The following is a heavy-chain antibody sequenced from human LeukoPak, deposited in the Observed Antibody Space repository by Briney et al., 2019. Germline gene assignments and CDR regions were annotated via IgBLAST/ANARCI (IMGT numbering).Heavy chain of an antibody. Sequence: PGGSLRLSCAASGFTFSSYSMNWVRQAPGKGLEWVGFIRSKAYGGTTEYAASVKGRFTISRDDSKSIAYLQMNSLKTEDTAVYYCTRDISYYYGSGTLWAYYYYYGMDVWGQGTTVTVSS. D-gene: IGHD3-10*01. V-gene: IGHV3-49*04. CDR1: GFTFSSYS. J-gene: IGHJ6*02. CDR2: IRSKAYGGTT. CDR3: TRDISYYYGSGTLWAYYYYYGMDV.